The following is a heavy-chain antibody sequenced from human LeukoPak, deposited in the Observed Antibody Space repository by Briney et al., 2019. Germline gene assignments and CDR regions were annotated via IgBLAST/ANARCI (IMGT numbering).Heavy chain of an antibody. D-gene: IGHD3/OR15-3a*01. CDR2: IKQDGSEK. J-gene: IGHJ6*02. Sequence: PGGSLRLSCAASGFTFSNYWMTWVRQAPGKGLEWVANIKQDGSEKYYVDSVKGRFTISRDNAKNSLYLQMNNLRAEDTAVYYCASLFDFVPVASHYYGMDVWGQGTTVTVSS. CDR1: GFTFSNYW. V-gene: IGHV3-7*01. CDR3: ASLFDFVPVASHYYGMDV.